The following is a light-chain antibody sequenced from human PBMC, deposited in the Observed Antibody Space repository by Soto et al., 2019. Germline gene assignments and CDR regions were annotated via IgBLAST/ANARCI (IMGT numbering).Light chain of an antibody. V-gene: IGLV2-14*01. Sequence: QSALTQPASVSGSPGQSITISCTGTSDDIGANNYVSWYQHHPGKAPKILIYEAANRPSGISHRFSGSKSGNTASLTISGRQAEDEADYFCTSSTSASTLVFGGGTKLTAL. CDR3: TSSTSASTLV. CDR1: SDDIGANNY. J-gene: IGLJ2*01. CDR2: EAA.